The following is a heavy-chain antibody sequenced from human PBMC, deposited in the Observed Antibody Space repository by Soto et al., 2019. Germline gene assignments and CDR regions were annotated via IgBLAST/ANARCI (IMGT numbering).Heavy chain of an antibody. Sequence: PSATLSITCTVSGGSISSYYWSWIRQPPGKGLEWIGYIYYSGSTNYNPSLKSRVTISVDTSKNQFSLKLSSVTAADTAVYYCASLNYGSGSYYNDPFDYWGQGTLVTVSS. V-gene: IGHV4-59*01. CDR1: GGSISSYY. D-gene: IGHD3-10*01. CDR3: ASLNYGSGSYYNDPFDY. J-gene: IGHJ4*02. CDR2: IYYSGST.